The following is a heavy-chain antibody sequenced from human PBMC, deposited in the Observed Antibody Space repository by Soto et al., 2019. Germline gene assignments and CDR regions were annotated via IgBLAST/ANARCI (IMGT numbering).Heavy chain of an antibody. CDR3: AKGALATMVRGVSWFDP. D-gene: IGHD3-10*01. CDR1: GFTFSSYA. Sequence: GGSLRLSCAASGFTFSSYAMSWVRQAPGKGLEWVSAISGSGGSTYYADSVKGRFTISRDNSKNTLYLQMNSLRAEDTAVYYCAKGALATMVRGVSWFDPWGQGTLVTVSS. J-gene: IGHJ5*02. CDR2: ISGSGGST. V-gene: IGHV3-23*01.